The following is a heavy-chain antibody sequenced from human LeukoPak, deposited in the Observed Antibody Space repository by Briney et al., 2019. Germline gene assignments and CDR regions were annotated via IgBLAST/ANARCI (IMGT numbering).Heavy chain of an antibody. D-gene: IGHD2-15*01. Sequence: PSETLSLTCIVSGGSISNYYWTWIRQPPGKGLEWIGYIYYTGSTNYNPSLKSRVTISVDTSKNQFSLKLSSVTAADTAVYYCARSRVRYCSGGSCYSGRGYYYYYGMDVWGQGTTVTVSS. CDR1: GGSISNYY. CDR2: IYYTGST. V-gene: IGHV4-59*12. J-gene: IGHJ6*02. CDR3: ARSRVRYCSGGSCYSGRGYYYYYGMDV.